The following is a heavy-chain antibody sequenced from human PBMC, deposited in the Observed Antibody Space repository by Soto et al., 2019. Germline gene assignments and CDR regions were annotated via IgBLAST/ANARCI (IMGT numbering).Heavy chain of an antibody. Sequence: QVQLVESGGGVVQPARSLRLSCAASGFTFSSYGMHWVRQAPGKGLEWVAVIWYDGSNKYYADYVKGRFTISRDNSKNTLYQLRISMRAEDTAVYYCARDRRAFDIWGQGTMVTVSS. CDR3: ARDRRAFDI. CDR1: GFTFSSYG. V-gene: IGHV3-33*01. J-gene: IGHJ3*02. CDR2: IWYDGSNK.